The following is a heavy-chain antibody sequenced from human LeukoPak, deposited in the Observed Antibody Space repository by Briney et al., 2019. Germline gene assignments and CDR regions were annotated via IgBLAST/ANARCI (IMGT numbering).Heavy chain of an antibody. CDR1: GFTFSTHV. CDR3: AGDYSCGLDY. J-gene: IGHJ4*02. CDR2: ISYDGSNK. D-gene: IGHD4-11*01. V-gene: IGHV3-30-3*01. Sequence: GGSLRLSCAASGFTFSTHVMHWVRQAPGKGLEWVAIISYDGSNKYYGDSVKGRITISRDNSKNTLFLQLNSLRAEDTAVYYCAGDYSCGLDYWGQGTLVTVSS.